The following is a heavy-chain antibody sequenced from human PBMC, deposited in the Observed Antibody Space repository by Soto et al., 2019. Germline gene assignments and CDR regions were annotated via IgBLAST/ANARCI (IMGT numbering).Heavy chain of an antibody. Sequence: GGSLRLSCAASGFTFSSYAMHWVRQAPGKGLEWVAVISYDGSNKYYADFVKGRFTISRDNSKNTLYLQMNSLRAEDTAVYYCARPPYSSSSWSLYYFDYWGQGTLVTVSS. CDR2: ISYDGSNK. CDR1: GFTFSSYA. D-gene: IGHD6-6*01. CDR3: ARPPYSSSSWSLYYFDY. J-gene: IGHJ4*02. V-gene: IGHV3-30*04.